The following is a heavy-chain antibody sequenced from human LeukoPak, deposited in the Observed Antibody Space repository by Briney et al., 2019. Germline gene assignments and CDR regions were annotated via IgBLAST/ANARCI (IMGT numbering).Heavy chain of an antibody. CDR3: AREHIVLMVYASNWFDP. J-gene: IGHJ5*02. Sequence: SETLSLTCTVSGGSISSSSYYWGWIRQPPGKGLEWIGSIYYSGSTYYNPSLKSRVTISVDTSKNQFSLKLSSVTAADTAVYYRAREHIVLMVYASNWFDPWGQGTLVTVSS. CDR1: GGSISSSSYY. D-gene: IGHD2-8*01. V-gene: IGHV4-39*02. CDR2: IYYSGST.